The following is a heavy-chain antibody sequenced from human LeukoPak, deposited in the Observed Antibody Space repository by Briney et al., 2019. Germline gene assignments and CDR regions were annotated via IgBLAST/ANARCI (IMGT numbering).Heavy chain of an antibody. J-gene: IGHJ4*02. CDR3: AREGYHDSSGYPLGY. CDR2: INPSGGST. V-gene: IGHV1-46*01. D-gene: IGHD3-22*01. CDR1: GYTFTSYY. Sequence: ASVKVSCKASGYTFTSYYMLWVRQAPGQGLEWMGIINPSGGSTSYAQKFQGRVTMTRDTSTSTVYMELSSLRSEDTAVYYCAREGYHDSSGYPLGYWGQGTLVTVSS.